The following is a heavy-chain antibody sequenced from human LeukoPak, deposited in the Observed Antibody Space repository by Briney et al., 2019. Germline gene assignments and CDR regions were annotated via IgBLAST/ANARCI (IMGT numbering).Heavy chain of an antibody. Sequence: PSETLSLTCAVYGGSFSGYYWSWIRQPPGKGLEWTEEINHSGSTNYNPSLKSRVTISVDTSKNQFSLKLSSVTAADTAVYYCARGRWNSPKFDPWGQGTLVTVSS. CDR3: ARGRWNSPKFDP. J-gene: IGHJ5*02. CDR1: GGSFSGYY. D-gene: IGHD1/OR15-1a*01. CDR2: INHSGST. V-gene: IGHV4-34*01.